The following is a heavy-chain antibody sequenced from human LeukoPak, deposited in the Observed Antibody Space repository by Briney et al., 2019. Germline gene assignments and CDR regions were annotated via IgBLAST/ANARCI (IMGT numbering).Heavy chain of an antibody. D-gene: IGHD3-22*01. Sequence: ASVKVSFKVSVYTLTELSMHWVRQAPGKGREWMGGFDPEDGETIYAQKSQGRVTMTEDTSTDTAYMELSSLRYEDTAVYYCATLADYYDSSGYYNWYFDYWGQGTLVTVSS. CDR3: ATLADYYDSSGYYNWYFDY. CDR2: FDPEDGET. J-gene: IGHJ4*02. V-gene: IGHV1-24*01. CDR1: VYTLTELS.